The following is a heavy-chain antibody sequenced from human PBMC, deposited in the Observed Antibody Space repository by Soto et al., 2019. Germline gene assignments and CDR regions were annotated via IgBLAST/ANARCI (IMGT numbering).Heavy chain of an antibody. D-gene: IGHD1-26*01. CDR1: GGSISSGGYY. Sequence: PSETLSLTCTVSGGSISSGGYYLSWIRQHPGKGLEWIGYIYYSGSTYYNPSLKSRVTISVDTSKNQFSLKLSSVTAADTAVYYCARDPGMSWFDPWGQGTLVTVSS. CDR2: IYYSGST. J-gene: IGHJ5*02. V-gene: IGHV4-31*03. CDR3: ARDPGMSWFDP.